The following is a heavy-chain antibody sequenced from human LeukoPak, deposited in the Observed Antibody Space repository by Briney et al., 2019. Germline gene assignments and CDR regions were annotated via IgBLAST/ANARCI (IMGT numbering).Heavy chain of an antibody. V-gene: IGHV1-69*05. Sequence: SVKVSCKASGGTFSSYAISWVRQAPGQGLEWMGGIIPIFGTANYAQKFQGRVTITTDESTSTAYMELSSLRSEDTAVHYCARDGWGYCSSTSCSQGAFDIWGQGTMVTVSS. CDR1: GGTFSSYA. CDR2: IIPIFGTA. CDR3: ARDGWGYCSSTSCSQGAFDI. D-gene: IGHD2-2*01. J-gene: IGHJ3*02.